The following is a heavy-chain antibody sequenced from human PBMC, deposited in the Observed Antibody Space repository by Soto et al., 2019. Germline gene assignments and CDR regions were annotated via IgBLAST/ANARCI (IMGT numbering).Heavy chain of an antibody. D-gene: IGHD3-9*01. V-gene: IGHV4-59*01. CDR1: GGSISSYY. J-gene: IGHJ4*02. CDR2: IYYSGST. CDR3: AATYYDILTGYYNFDY. Sequence: SETLSLTCTVSGGSISSYYWSWIRQPPGKGLEWIGYIYYSGSTNYNPSLKSRVTISVDTSKNQLSLKLSSVTAADTAVFYCAATYYDILTGYYNFDYWGQGTLVTVSS.